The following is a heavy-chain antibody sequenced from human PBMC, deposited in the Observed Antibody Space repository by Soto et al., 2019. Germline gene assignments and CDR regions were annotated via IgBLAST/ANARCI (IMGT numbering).Heavy chain of an antibody. CDR2: IKQYGSEK. Sequence: GGSLRLSCAASGFTFDSYWMGWVRQAPGKGLEWVANIKQYGSEKYYVDSVKGRFTISGDNAKNSLYLQMNSLRVEDTAVYYCARDLGDYVWGSYSYVGAFDIWGQGTKVTVSS. CDR1: GFTFDSYW. J-gene: IGHJ3*02. D-gene: IGHD3-16*02. CDR3: ARDLGDYVWGSYSYVGAFDI. V-gene: IGHV3-7*03.